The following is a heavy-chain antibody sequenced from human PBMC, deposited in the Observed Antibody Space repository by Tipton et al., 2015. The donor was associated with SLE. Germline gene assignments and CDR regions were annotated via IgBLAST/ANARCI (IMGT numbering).Heavy chain of an antibody. Sequence: TLSLTCAVSGGSISSSNWWSWVRQPPGKGLEWIGEIYHSGSTNYNPSLKSRVTISVDKSKNQFPLKLSSVTAADTAVYYCARARAGDHYFDYWGQGTLVTVSS. V-gene: IGHV4-4*02. D-gene: IGHD3-16*01. CDR1: GGSISSSNW. CDR2: IYHSGST. J-gene: IGHJ4*02. CDR3: ARARAGDHYFDY.